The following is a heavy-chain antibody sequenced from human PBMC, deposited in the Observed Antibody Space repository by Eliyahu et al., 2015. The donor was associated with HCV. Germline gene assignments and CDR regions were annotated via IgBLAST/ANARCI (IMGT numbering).Heavy chain of an antibody. Sequence: EVQLVETGGGLIQPGGSLRLSCAASGFTVNSNYMSWVRQAPGKGLEWGLGFFWRGWPYQTGPVKGRFTISRDNSKNTLYLQMNTLRAEDTAVYYCARYHYYDRNFDYWGQGTLVTVSS. V-gene: IGHV3-53*02. CDR3: ARYHYYDRNFDY. J-gene: IGHJ4*02. CDR1: GFTVNSNY. D-gene: IGHD3-22*01. CDR2: FWRGWP.